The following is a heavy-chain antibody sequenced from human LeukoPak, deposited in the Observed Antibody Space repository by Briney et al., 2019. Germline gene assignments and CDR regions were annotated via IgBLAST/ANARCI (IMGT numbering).Heavy chain of an antibody. CDR3: ARDSELSSGGSCYDLDY. D-gene: IGHD2-15*01. CDR1: GFTFSSYS. J-gene: IGHJ4*02. V-gene: IGHV3-21*01. Sequence: PGGSLRLSCAASGFTFSSYSMNWVRQAPGKGLEWVSSISSSSSYIYYADSVEGRFTISRDNAKNSLYLQMNSLRAEDTAVYYCARDSELSSGGSCYDLDYWGQGTLVTVSS. CDR2: ISSSSSYI.